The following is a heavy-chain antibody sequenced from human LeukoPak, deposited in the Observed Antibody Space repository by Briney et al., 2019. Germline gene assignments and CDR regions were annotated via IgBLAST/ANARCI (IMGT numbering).Heavy chain of an antibody. CDR3: ARGPMNLADCGGDCYSLYDP. J-gene: IGHJ5*02. CDR2: ISRSSNYI. Sequence: GGSLRLSCAASGFTFSSYMMNWVRQAPGKGLEWVSSISRSSNYIYYADSLKGRFTISRDDAKNSVYLQMNSLRAEDTAVYYCARGPMNLADCGGDCYSLYDPWGQGTLVTVSS. CDR1: GFTFSSYM. D-gene: IGHD2-21*02. V-gene: IGHV3-21*01.